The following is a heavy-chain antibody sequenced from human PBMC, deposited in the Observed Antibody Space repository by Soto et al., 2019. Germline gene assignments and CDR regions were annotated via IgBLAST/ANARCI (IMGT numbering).Heavy chain of an antibody. CDR3: ARHSGGYDFWAGNWFDP. V-gene: IGHV4-39*01. CDR2: IYYSGST. J-gene: IGHJ5*02. Sequence: SETLSLTCTVSGGSISSSSYYWGWIRQPPGKGLEWIGSIYYSGSTYYNPSLKSRVTISVDTSKNQFSLKLSSVTAADTAVYYCARHSGGYDFWAGNWFDPWGKGTLVTVSS. CDR1: GGSISSSSYY. D-gene: IGHD3-3*01.